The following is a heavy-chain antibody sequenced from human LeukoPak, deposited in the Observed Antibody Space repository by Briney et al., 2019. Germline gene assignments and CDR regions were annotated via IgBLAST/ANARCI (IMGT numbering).Heavy chain of an antibody. D-gene: IGHD1-26*01. CDR1: GDTFSRSP. CDR2: IIPIFGTA. CDR3: ATLPSGGPIVGATTSDY. Sequence: GASVKVSCKASGDTFSRSPISWVRQAPGQGLEWMGGIIPIFGTANYAQKFQGRVTMTEDTSTDTAYMELSSLRSEDTAVYYCATLPSGGPIVGATTSDYWGQGTLVTVSS. V-gene: IGHV1-69*06. J-gene: IGHJ4*02.